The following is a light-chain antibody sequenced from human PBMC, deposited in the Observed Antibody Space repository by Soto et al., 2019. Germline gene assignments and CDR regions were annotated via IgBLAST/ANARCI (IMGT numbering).Light chain of an antibody. CDR1: SGGIASNY. Sequence: NFMLTQPHSVSESPGKTVIISCIRSSGGIASNYVQWYQQRPGSSPTTVIYEDNQRPSGVPDRFSGSIDSSSNSASLTISGLETEDEADYFCQSYDATNQVFGGGTKLTVL. J-gene: IGLJ3*02. V-gene: IGLV6-57*01. CDR3: QSYDATNQV. CDR2: EDN.